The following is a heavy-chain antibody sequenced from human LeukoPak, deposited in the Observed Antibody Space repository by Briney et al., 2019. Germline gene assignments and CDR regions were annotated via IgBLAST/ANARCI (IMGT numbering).Heavy chain of an antibody. V-gene: IGHV4-61*02. CDR1: GGSISSGSYY. J-gene: IGHJ3*02. Sequence: SQTLSLTCTVSGGSISSGSYYWSWIRQPAGKGLEWIGRIYTSGSTNYNPSLKSRVTISVDTSKNQFSLKLSSVTAADTAVYYCARNQGNTEGEYDPHAFDIWGQGTMVTVSS. CDR2: IYTSGST. D-gene: IGHD3-16*01. CDR3: ARNQGNTEGEYDPHAFDI.